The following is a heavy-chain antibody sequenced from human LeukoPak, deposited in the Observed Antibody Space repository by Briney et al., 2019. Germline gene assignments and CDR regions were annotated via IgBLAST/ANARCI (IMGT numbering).Heavy chain of an antibody. CDR1: GYTRTDFY. V-gene: IGHV1-2*02. CDR2: INSNSGDT. CDR3: ASGRRGGYGLDV. D-gene: IGHD3-16*01. J-gene: IGHJ6*02. Sequence: ASVKLSCKPSGYTRTDFYIHWVRQAPGQGLDWVGWINSNSGDTINAQAFQGRVTMTRDTPISTFYMDLIDLESDDTAVYYCASGRRGGYGLDVWDQGTTVSVSS.